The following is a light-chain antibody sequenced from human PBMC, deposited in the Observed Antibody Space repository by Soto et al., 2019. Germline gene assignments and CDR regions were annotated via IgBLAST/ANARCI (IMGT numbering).Light chain of an antibody. Sequence: EIVMTQSPATLSVSPGERATLSCRASQSVRSTLAWSQQKPGQAPRRLIYGASTRATGSPARFSCSGSGTEFTLTISSLQSEDFSVYYCQQYNDWPRTFGQGTKVEIK. CDR2: GAS. CDR3: QQYNDWPRT. CDR1: QSVRST. J-gene: IGKJ1*01. V-gene: IGKV3-15*01.